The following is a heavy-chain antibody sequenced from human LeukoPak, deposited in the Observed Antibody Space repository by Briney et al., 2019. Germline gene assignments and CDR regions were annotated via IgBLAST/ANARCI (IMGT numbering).Heavy chain of an antibody. V-gene: IGHV4-59*01. D-gene: IGHD6-19*01. CDR3: AAYYSSGLFDY. Sequence: SETLSLTCTVSGGPISSYYWSWIRQPPGKGLEWIGYIYYSGSTNYNPSLKSRVTISVDTSKNQFSLKLSSVTAADTAVYYCAAYYSSGLFDYWGQGTLVTVSS. CDR1: GGPISSYY. J-gene: IGHJ4*02. CDR2: IYYSGST.